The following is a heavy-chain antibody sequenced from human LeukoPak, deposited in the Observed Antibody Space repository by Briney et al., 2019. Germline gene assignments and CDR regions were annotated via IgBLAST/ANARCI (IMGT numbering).Heavy chain of an antibody. J-gene: IGHJ4*02. CDR1: GGSISSGNYS. D-gene: IGHD5-12*01. V-gene: IGHV4-30-2*01. CDR2: IYHSGRT. CDR3: ARHESSGYAFYEY. Sequence: SETLSLTCAVSGGSISSGNYSWSWIRQPPGKGLEWIGYIYHSGRTKYNPSLKSRATISVDTSKNQFSLTLSSVTAADTAVYYCARHESSGYAFYEYWGQGTLVTVSS.